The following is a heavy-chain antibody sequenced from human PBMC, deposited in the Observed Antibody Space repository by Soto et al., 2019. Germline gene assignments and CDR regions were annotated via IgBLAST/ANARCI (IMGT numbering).Heavy chain of an antibody. Sequence: QVHLVQSGPEVREPGSSVKVSCKASGGSFSSDAITWVRQAPGQGLEWIGEIIPMFDTTNYAPEFQGRVTITADTGTTTVYMEVNRLTPDDTAVYYCAREVVTETTLGYFDFWGQGALVTVSS. CDR2: IIPMFDTT. CDR1: GGSFSSDA. D-gene: IGHD2-21*02. CDR3: AREVVTETTLGYFDF. V-gene: IGHV1-69*06. J-gene: IGHJ4*02.